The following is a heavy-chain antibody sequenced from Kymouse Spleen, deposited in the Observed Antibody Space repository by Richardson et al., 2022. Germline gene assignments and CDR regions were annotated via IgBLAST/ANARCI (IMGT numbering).Heavy chain of an antibody. Sequence: QVQLVESGGGVVQPGRSLRLSCAASGFTFSSYGMHWVRQAPGKGLEWVAVIWYDGSNKYYADSVKGRFTISRDNSKNTLYLQMNSLRAEDTAVYYCARDSSGWFYYYYYGMDVWGQGTTVTVSS. J-gene: IGHJ6*02. V-gene: IGHV3-33*01. CDR2: IWYDGSNK. CDR3: ARDSSGWFYYYYYGMDV. CDR1: GFTFSSYG. D-gene: IGHD6-19*01.